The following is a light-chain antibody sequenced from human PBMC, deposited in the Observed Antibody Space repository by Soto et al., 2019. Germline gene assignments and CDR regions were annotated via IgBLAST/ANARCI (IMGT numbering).Light chain of an antibody. CDR3: LQSYRTPLT. CDR2: GAS. V-gene: IGKV1-39*01. Sequence: DIQMTQSPCSLSASVGDRVTTTCRASESINNYLSWYQQKPGKAPNLLIFGASTLQSGVPSRFSGSGSGTDFTLTISSLQPEDFATYYCLQSYRTPLTFGGGTKVDIK. J-gene: IGKJ4*01. CDR1: ESINNY.